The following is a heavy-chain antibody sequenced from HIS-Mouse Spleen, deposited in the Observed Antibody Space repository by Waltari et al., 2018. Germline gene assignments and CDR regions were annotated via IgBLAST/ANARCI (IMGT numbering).Heavy chain of an antibody. CDR1: GGSISSSSYY. V-gene: IGHV4-39*07. D-gene: IGHD6-13*01. J-gene: IGHJ2*01. Sequence: QLQLQESGPGLVKPSETLSLTCTVSGGSISSSSYYWGWIRQPPGKGLEGIGSIYYSGSTSYNPSLKRQVTISVDTSKNQFSLKLSSVTAADTAVYYCAREIPYSSSWYDWYFDLWGRGTLVTVSS. CDR3: AREIPYSSSWYDWYFDL. CDR2: IYYSGST.